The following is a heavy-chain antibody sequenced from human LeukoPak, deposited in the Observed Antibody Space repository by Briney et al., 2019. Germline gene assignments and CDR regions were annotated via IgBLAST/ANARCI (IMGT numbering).Heavy chain of an antibody. CDR2: MSAYCGNI. V-gene: IGHV1-18*01. CDR3: ASAPLSSYGDYEDDAFDI. D-gene: IGHD4-17*01. Sequence: ASVKVSCKASGYTSASYRISWLRQAPGQGLESMGCMSAYCGNINYVQKMMGKVTMTTYTSTSTAYMELRSLRSDDTAVYYCASAPLSSYGDYEDDAFDIWGQGTMVTVSS. CDR1: GYTSASYR. J-gene: IGHJ3*02.